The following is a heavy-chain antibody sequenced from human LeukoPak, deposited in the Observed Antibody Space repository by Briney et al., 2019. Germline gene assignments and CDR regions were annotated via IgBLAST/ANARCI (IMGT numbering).Heavy chain of an antibody. J-gene: IGHJ1*01. V-gene: IGHV4-59*01. CDR2: IYHSGTT. CDR1: GGSITSYF. CDR3: AQKAPYSPAYSQQ. D-gene: IGHD2-15*01. Sequence: SETLSLTCTVSGGSITSYFWTWIRQPPGKGLERIGYIYHSGTTNYNPSLKSRVTISADTSKNQFSLKLSSVTAADTAVYYCAQKAPYSPAYSQQWGQGTLVTVSS.